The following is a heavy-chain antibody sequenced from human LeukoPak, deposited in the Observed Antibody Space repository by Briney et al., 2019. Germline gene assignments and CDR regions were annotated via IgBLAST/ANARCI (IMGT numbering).Heavy chain of an antibody. CDR2: IKQDGSEK. J-gene: IGHJ4*02. Sequence: GSLRLSCAASGFTFSSYWMSWVRQAPGKGLEWVANIKQDGSEKYYVDSVKGRFTISRDNAKNSLHLQMNSLRAEDTAAYYCARDTYREDIAVFDYWGQGTLVTVSS. CDR1: GFTFSSYW. CDR3: ARDTYREDIAVFDY. V-gene: IGHV3-7*03. D-gene: IGHD6-19*01.